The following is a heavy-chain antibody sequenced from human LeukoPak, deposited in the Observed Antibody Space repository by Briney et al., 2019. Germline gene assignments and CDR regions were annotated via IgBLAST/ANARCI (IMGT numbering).Heavy chain of an antibody. CDR2: INPNSGGT. V-gene: IGHV1-2*02. CDR3: ARSVPYIVVVVAADFDY. D-gene: IGHD2-15*01. CDR1: GYTFTGYY. Sequence: ASVKVSCKASGYTFTGYYMHWVRQAPGQGLEWMGWINPNSGGTNYAQKFQGRVTMTGDTSISTAYMELSRLRSDDTAVYYCARSVPYIVVVVAADFDYWGQGTLVTVSS. J-gene: IGHJ4*02.